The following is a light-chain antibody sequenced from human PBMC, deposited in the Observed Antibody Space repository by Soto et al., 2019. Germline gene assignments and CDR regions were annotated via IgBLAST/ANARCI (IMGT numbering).Light chain of an antibody. CDR3: QQYGSSPPYT. CDR2: GAS. Sequence: EIVLTQSPGTLSLSPGERATLSCRASQSVSSSYFAWYQQKPGQTPRLLIYGASSRAHGIPERFSGSGSGTAFTPPISRLQPEDFAVYYCQQYGSSPPYTFGRGTKLEIK. V-gene: IGKV3-20*01. J-gene: IGKJ2*01. CDR1: QSVSSSY.